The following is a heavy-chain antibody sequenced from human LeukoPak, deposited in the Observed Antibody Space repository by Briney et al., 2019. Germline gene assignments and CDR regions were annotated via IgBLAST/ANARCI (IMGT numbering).Heavy chain of an antibody. CDR1: GYTLTELS. D-gene: IGHD1-26*01. J-gene: IGHJ4*02. CDR3: ATAGRGYYVPLLFDY. Sequence: GASVKVSCKVSGYTLTELSMHWVRQAPGKGLEWMGGFDPEDGETIYAQKFQGRVTMTEDTSTDTAYMELSSLRSEDTAVYYCATAGRGYYVPLLFDYWGQGTLVTVSS. CDR2: FDPEDGET. V-gene: IGHV1-24*01.